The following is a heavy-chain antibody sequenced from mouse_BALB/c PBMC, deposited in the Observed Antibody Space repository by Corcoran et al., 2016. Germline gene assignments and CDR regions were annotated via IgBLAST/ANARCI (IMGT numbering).Heavy chain of an antibody. D-gene: IGHD2-3*01. CDR2: IDPANGNT. CDR1: GFNIKDTY. V-gene: IGHV14-3*02. CDR3: ARWLLQYFDV. Sequence: EVQLQQSGAELVKPGASVKLSCTASGFNIKDTYMHWVKQRPEQGLEWIGRIDPANGNTKYDPKFQGKATITADTSSNTAYLQLSSLTSEDTAVYDCARWLLQYFDVWGAGTTVTVSS. J-gene: IGHJ1*01.